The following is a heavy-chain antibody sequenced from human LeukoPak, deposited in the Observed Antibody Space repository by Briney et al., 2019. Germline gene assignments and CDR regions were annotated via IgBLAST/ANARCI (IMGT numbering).Heavy chain of an antibody. CDR3: ARRGGRGYSYGPYDY. CDR1: GGSISPYY. J-gene: IGHJ4*02. V-gene: IGHV4-34*01. Sequence: SETLSLTCTFSGGSISPYYWSWIRQPPGKGLEWIGEINHSGSTNYNPSLKSRVTISVDTSKNQFSLKLSSVTAADTAVYYCARRGGRGYSYGPYDYWGQGTLVTVSS. CDR2: INHSGST. D-gene: IGHD5-18*01.